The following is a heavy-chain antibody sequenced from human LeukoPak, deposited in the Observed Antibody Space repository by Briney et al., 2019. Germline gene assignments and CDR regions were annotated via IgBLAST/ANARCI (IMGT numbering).Heavy chain of an antibody. CDR3: ASAPYYDFWSGYRLFDY. J-gene: IGHJ4*02. V-gene: IGHV4-4*02. CDR1: GGSICSNNW. D-gene: IGHD3-3*01. Sequence: PSETLSLTCAVSGGSICSNNWWSWVRQPPGKGLEWIGEIYHSGSTNYNPSLKSRVTISVDKSKNQFSLKLSSVTAADTAVYYCASAPYYDFWSGYRLFDYWGQGTLVTVSS. CDR2: IYHSGST.